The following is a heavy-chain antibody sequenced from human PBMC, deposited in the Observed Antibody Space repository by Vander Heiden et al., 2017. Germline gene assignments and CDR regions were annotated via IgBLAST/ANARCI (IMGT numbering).Heavy chain of an antibody. CDR3: ARGFGYYDSNTLWYFDL. Sequence: EVQLVESGGGLVQPGGSLRLSCAASGFTFSSYDMHWVRQATGKGLEWVSAIGTAGDTYYPGSVKGRFTISRENAKNSLYLQMNSLRAGDTAVYYCARGFGYYDSNTLWYFDLWGRGTLVTVSS. V-gene: IGHV3-13*01. D-gene: IGHD3-22*01. CDR1: GFTFSSYD. J-gene: IGHJ2*01. CDR2: IGTAGDT.